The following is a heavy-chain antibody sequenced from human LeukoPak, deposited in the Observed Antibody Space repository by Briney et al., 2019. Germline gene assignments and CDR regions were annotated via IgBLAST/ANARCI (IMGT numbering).Heavy chain of an antibody. D-gene: IGHD5-12*01. V-gene: IGHV3-49*04. CDR1: GFTLSDYS. Sequence: GGALRLSCAASGFTLSDYSMNWARPAPGKGVEGVGFIRSTPCGGTIGYDASVKGRFTNSRDDSKSIAYLQMNSLKAEDTAVYYCTRDRMAHVVATTFDYWGQGTLVTVSS. CDR2: IRSTPCGGTI. CDR3: TRDRMAHVVATTFDY. J-gene: IGHJ4*02.